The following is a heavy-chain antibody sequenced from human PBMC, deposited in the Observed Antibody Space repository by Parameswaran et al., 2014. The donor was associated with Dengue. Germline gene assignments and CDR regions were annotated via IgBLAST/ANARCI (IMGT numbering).Heavy chain of an antibody. V-gene: IGHV4-30-2*01. CDR3: ARGGDLPYYDFWSGYYPYYYYGMDV. D-gene: IGHD3-3*01. J-gene: IGHJ6*02. CDR1: GGSISSGGYS. CDR2: IYHSGST. Sequence: ASETLSLTCAVSGGSISSGGYSWSWIRQPPGKGLEWIGYIYHSGSTYYNPSLKSRVTISVDRSKNQFSLKLSSVTAADTAVYYCARGGDLPYYDFWSGYYPYYYYGMDVWGQGTTVTVSS.